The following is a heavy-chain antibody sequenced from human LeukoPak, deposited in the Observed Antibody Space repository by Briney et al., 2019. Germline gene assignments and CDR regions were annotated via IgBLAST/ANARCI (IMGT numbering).Heavy chain of an antibody. Sequence: SETLSLPCAVYGGSFRGYYWSWIRQPPGKGLEWIGEINHSGSTNYNPSLKSRVTISVDTSKNQFSLKLSSVTAADTAVYYCARGPYCSSTSCYWNWFDPWGQGTLVTVSS. V-gene: IGHV4-34*01. J-gene: IGHJ5*02. D-gene: IGHD2-2*01. CDR3: ARGPYCSSTSCYWNWFDP. CDR2: INHSGST. CDR1: GGSFRGYY.